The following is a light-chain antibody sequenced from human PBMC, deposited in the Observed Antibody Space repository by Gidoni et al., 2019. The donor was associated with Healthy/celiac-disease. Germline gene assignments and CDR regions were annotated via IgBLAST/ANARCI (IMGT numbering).Light chain of an antibody. CDR1: QRVSSSY. CDR2: GAS. Sequence: EIVLTQSPGPLSLSPGERATLACRASQRVSSSYLAGYQQKPGQAPRLLIYGASSRATVSPDRFSGSGSVTDFTFTISRLEPEDCAVYYCQQYGSSPETFGQGTKLEIK. J-gene: IGKJ2*01. V-gene: IGKV3-20*01. CDR3: QQYGSSPET.